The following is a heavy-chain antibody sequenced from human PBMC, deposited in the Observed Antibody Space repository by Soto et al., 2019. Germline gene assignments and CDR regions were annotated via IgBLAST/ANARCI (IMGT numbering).Heavy chain of an antibody. Sequence: QGELVQSGAEVKKPGSSVKVSCQASEDTFRNYAISWVRQAPGQGLEWMGGSIPIFGTANYAQKFKGRVTFPADTSANTVYLELSSLRAEDTAVYYCASTKYDSSAYYYWYLGLWGRGTLVTVSS. CDR3: ASTKYDSSAYYYWYLGL. J-gene: IGHJ2*01. CDR1: EDTFRNYA. CDR2: SIPIFGTA. D-gene: IGHD3-22*01. V-gene: IGHV1-69*06.